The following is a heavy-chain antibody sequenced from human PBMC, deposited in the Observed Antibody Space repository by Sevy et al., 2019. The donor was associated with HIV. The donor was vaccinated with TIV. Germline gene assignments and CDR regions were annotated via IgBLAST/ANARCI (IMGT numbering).Heavy chain of an antibody. CDR3: AWYRYYDASGYYYYYYGLDV. V-gene: IGHV3-66*01. D-gene: IGHD3-22*01. CDR1: EFSVTDNY. CDR2: IYSGGST. J-gene: IGHJ6*02. Sequence: GGSLRLSCAASEFSVTDNYMSWVRQAPGKGLEWVSTIYSGGSTFYADSVKGRFTISRDNSEKTLYLHMNSLRAEDTAVYYWAWYRYYDASGYYYYYYGLDVWGQGTTVTVSS.